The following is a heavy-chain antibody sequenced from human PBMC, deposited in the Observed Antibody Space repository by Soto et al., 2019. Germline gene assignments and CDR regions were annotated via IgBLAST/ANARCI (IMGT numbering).Heavy chain of an antibody. CDR3: VKWAYGVQDDY. CDR2: ISSNGGST. Sequence: GGSLRLSCSASGFTFSSYAMHWVRQAPGKGLEYVSAISSNGGSTYYADSVKGRFTISRDNSKNTLYLQMSSLRAEDTAVYYCVKWAYGVQDDYWGQGTLVTVSS. J-gene: IGHJ4*02. D-gene: IGHD4-17*01. CDR1: GFTFSSYA. V-gene: IGHV3-64D*08.